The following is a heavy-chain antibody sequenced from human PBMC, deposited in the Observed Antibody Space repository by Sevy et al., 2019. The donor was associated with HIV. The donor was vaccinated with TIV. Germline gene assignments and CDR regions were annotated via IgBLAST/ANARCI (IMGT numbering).Heavy chain of an antibody. CDR1: GFTFSNYA. CDR2: ISVRGDRK. D-gene: IGHD2-8*02. V-gene: IGHV3-23*01. CDR3: GSLLTENAFDI. J-gene: IGHJ3*02. Sequence: GGYLRLSCAASGFTFSNYAMGWVRQAPGKGLEWVSGISVRGDRKYYSDAVKGRFTISRDNSKNTLFLQMNSLRVEDKAVYYFGSLLTENAFDIWGQGTMVTVSS.